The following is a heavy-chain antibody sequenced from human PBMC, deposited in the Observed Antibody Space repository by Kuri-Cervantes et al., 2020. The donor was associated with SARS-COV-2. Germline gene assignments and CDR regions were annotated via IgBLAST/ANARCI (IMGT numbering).Heavy chain of an antibody. V-gene: IGHV1-46*01. CDR2: INPSGGST. J-gene: IGHJ6*02. CDR3: ASAPIYCSSTSCYGAYGMDV. CDR1: GYTFTSYY. Sequence: ASLKDSCKASGYTFTSYYTNWVRQAPGQGLEWMGIINPSGGSTSYAQKFQGRVTMTRDTSTSTVYMELSSLRSEDTAVYYCASAPIYCSSTSCYGAYGMDVWGQGTTVTVSS. D-gene: IGHD2-2*01.